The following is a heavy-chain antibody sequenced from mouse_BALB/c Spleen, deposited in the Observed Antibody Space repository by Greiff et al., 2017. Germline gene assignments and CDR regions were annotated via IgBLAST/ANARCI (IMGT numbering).Heavy chain of an antibody. D-gene: IGHD3-1*01. J-gene: IGHJ2*01. Sequence: EVKLVESGGDLVKPGGSLKLSCAASGFTFSSYGMSWVRQTPDKRLEWVATISSGGSYTYYPDSVKGRFTISRDNDKNTLYLQMSSLKSEDTAMYYCARPESGDYFDYWGQGTTLTVSS. CDR2: ISSGGSYT. CDR1: GFTFSSYG. V-gene: IGHV5-6*01. CDR3: ARPESGDYFDY.